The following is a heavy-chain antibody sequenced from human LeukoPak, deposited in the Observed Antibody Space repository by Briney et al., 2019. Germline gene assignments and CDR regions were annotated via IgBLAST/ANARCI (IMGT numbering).Heavy chain of an antibody. J-gene: IGHJ5*02. D-gene: IGHD3-16*01. V-gene: IGHV1-2*02. CDR1: GYTFTGYY. CDR3: ARGDYLDP. CDR2: INPNGGGT. Sequence: ASVKVSCKASGYTFTGYYMHWVRQAPGQGLEWMGWINPNGGGTNYAQKFQGRVTMTTDTSISTAYMELGGLRYDDTAVYYCARGDYLDPWGQGTLVTVSS.